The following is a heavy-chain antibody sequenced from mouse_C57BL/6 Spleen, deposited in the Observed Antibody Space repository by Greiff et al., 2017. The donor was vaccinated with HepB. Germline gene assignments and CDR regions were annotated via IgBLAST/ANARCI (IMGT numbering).Heavy chain of an antibody. J-gene: IGHJ4*01. CDR1: GYSITSGYY. D-gene: IGHD1-1*01. CDR2: ISYDGSN. CDR3: AREAYYGSSYRSY. Sequence: DVQLQESGPGLVKPSQSLSLTCSVTGYSITSGYYWNWIRQFPGNKLEWMGYISYDGSNNYNPSLKNRISITRDTSKNQFFLKLNSVTTEDTATYYCAREAYYGSSYRSYWGQVTSVTVSS. V-gene: IGHV3-6*01.